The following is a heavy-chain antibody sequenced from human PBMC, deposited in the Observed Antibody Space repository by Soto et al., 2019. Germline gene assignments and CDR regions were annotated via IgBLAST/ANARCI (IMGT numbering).Heavy chain of an antibody. CDR3: AKEGTLGKRCLDF. CDR2: ISGTGKTT. J-gene: IGHJ4*02. D-gene: IGHD1-1*01. Sequence: PCGSMRISCAASRYSVSSYGMSWSRQDPGKGLEWVSGISGTGKTTYYADSVRGRFTISRDNFANMVYLQMSNLRVDDTAIYFCAKEGTLGKRCLDFWGQGALVTVSS. CDR1: RYSVSSYG. V-gene: IGHV3-23*01.